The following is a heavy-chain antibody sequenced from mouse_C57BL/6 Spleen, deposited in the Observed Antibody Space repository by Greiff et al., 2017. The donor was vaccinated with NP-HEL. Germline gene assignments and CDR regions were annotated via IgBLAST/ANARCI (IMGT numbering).Heavy chain of an antibody. V-gene: IGHV1-80*01. CDR1: GYAFSSYW. CDR2: IYPGDGDT. CDR3: ARSYYGSRDPFAY. D-gene: IGHD1-1*01. Sequence: QVQLQQSGAEMVKPGASVKISCKASGYAFSSYWMNWVKQRPGKGLEWIGQIYPGDGDTNYNGKFTGKATLTADKSSSTAYMQLSSLTSEDSAVYFCARSYYGSRDPFAYWGQGTLVTVSA. J-gene: IGHJ3*01.